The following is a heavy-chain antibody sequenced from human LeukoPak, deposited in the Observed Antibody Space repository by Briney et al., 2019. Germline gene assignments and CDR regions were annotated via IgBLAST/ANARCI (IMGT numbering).Heavy chain of an antibody. CDR3: ARVSHYYDSSGYYFNWFDP. CDR1: GGSISSYY. J-gene: IGHJ5*02. D-gene: IGHD3-22*01. V-gene: IGHV4-4*07. CDR2: IYTSGST. Sequence: SETLSLTCTVSGGSISSYYWSWIRQPAGKGLEWIGRIYTSGSTNYNPSLKSRVTMSVDTSKNQFSLKLSSVTAADTAVYYCARVSHYYDSSGYYFNWFDPWGQGTLVTVSS.